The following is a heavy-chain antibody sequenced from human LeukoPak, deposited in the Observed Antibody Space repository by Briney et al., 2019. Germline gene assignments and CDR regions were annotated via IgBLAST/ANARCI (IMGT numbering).Heavy chain of an antibody. D-gene: IGHD3-3*01. Sequence: SETLSLTCAVYGGSFSGYYWSWIHQPPGKGLEWIGEINHSGSTNYNPSLKSRVTISVDTSKNQFSLKLSSVTAADTAVYYCARGRTYYDFWSGKKGFDYWGQGTLVTVSS. CDR1: GGSFSGYY. CDR2: INHSGST. J-gene: IGHJ4*02. V-gene: IGHV4-34*01. CDR3: ARGRTYYDFWSGKKGFDY.